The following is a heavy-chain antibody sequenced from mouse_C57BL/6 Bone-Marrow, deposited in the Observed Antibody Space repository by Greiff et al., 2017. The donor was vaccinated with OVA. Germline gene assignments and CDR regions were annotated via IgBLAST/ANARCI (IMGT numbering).Heavy chain of an antibody. CDR2: INPNNGGT. V-gene: IGHV1-26*01. D-gene: IGHD1-1*01. CDR1: GYTFTYYY. Sequence: EVQLQQSGPELVKPGASVKISCKASGYTFTYYYMNWVKQSHGKSLEWIGDINPNNGGTSYNQKFKGKATLTVDKSSSTAYMELRSLTSEDSAVYYCARLYYGSSPSYWYFDVWGTGTTVTVSS. J-gene: IGHJ1*03. CDR3: ARLYYGSSPSYWYFDV.